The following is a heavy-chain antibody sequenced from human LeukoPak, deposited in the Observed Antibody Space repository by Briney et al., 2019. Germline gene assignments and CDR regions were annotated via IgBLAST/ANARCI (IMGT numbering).Heavy chain of an antibody. CDR3: ARDRSSSSWYSDFDY. D-gene: IGHD6-13*01. V-gene: IGHV1-2*06. CDR1: GYTFTGYY. Sequence: SVKVSCKASGYTFTGYYMHWVRQAPGQGLEWMGRINPNSGGTNYAQKFQGRVTMTRDTSISTAYMELSRLRSDDTAVYYCARDRSSSSWYSDFDYWGQGTLVTVSS. CDR2: INPNSGGT. J-gene: IGHJ4*02.